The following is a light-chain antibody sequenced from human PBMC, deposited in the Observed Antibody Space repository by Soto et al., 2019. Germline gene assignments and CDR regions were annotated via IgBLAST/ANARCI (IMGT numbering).Light chain of an antibody. Sequence: DIHMTQSPSTLSASVGDRFTITFLASQSIGRWLAWYQQKPGNAPKLLIYAASSLQSGVPSRFSGSGSGTDFTLTISSLQRDDFAIYYCQQYNPYSRTFGQGTKVDIK. CDR2: AAS. CDR1: QSIGRW. CDR3: QQYNPYSRT. V-gene: IGKV1-5*01. J-gene: IGKJ1*01.